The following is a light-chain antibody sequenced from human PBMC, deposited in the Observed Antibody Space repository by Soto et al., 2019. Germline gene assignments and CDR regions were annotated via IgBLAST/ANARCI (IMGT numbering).Light chain of an antibody. CDR3: SLYTSSSTYV. Sequence: QSALTQPASVYVSPGQSITIACTGTSSDVGGYNYVSWYQQHPGKAPNLLIYEVRNRPSGISNRFSGSKSGNTSSLTIAGLQAEDEADYDCSLYTSSSTYVFGTGTKLTVL. CDR2: EVR. CDR1: SSDVGGYNY. V-gene: IGLV2-14*01. J-gene: IGLJ1*01.